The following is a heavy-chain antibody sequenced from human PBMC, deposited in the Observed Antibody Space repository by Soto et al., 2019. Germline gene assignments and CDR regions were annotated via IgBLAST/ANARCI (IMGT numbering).Heavy chain of an antibody. D-gene: IGHD3-10*01. Sequence: LRLSCAASGFTFSSYGMHWVRQAPGKGLEWVAVISYDGSNKYYADSVKGRFTISRDNSKNTLYLQMNSLRAEDAAVYYCAKDLSITMVRGVIGPKSYYYNGMDFWGQGTTVTVSS. CDR2: ISYDGSNK. J-gene: IGHJ6*02. CDR1: GFTFSSYG. CDR3: AKDLSITMVRGVIGPKSYYYNGMDF. V-gene: IGHV3-30*18.